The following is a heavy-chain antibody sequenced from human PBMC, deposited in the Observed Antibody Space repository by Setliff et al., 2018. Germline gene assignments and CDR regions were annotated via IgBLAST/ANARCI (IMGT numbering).Heavy chain of an antibody. Sequence: GGSLRLSCTASTFSFSSYYMDWIRQTPGKGLEWLSYISTTGDTISYADSVKGRFTVSRDNAANSVSLRMSSLSPEDTAVYFCARDVLSYTAYHWLNFWGPGALVTSPQ. CDR3: ARDVLSYTAYHWLNF. V-gene: IGHV3-11*01. J-gene: IGHJ4*02. CDR2: ISTTGDTI. CDR1: TFSFSSYY. D-gene: IGHD5-12*01.